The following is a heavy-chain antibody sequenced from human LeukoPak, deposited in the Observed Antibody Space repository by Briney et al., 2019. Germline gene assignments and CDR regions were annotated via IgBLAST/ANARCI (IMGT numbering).Heavy chain of an antibody. V-gene: IGHV4-59*01. CDR2: IYYTGST. CDR3: ARVYQSAEYYFDY. D-gene: IGHD2-2*01. J-gene: IGHJ4*02. CDR1: GGSIDSYY. Sequence: SETLSLTCTVSGGSIDSYYWSWIRQPPGKGLEWIGYIYYTGSTEYHPALMSRVTISLDTSKTQFSLKLTSVTAADTAVYYCARVYQSAEYYFDYWGQGNLVSVSS.